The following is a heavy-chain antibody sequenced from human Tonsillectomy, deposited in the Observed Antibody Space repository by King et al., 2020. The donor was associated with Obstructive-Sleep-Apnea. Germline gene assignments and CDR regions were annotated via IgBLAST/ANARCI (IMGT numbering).Heavy chain of an antibody. CDR3: ASLSMTTITTAFDY. D-gene: IGHD4-11*01. J-gene: IGHJ4*02. CDR1: GFTFSSFA. Sequence: VQLVESGGGVGQPGRSLRLSCAASGFTFSSFAMHWVRQAPGKGLEWVAVISSDGSNKYYADSVKGRFTISRDNSKKTLFLQMNSLRAEDTAVFYCASLSMTTITTAFDYWGQGALVTVSS. CDR2: ISSDGSNK. V-gene: IGHV3-30*04.